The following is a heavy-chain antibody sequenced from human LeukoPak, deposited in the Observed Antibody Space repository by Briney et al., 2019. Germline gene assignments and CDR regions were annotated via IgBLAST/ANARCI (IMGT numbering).Heavy chain of an antibody. V-gene: IGHV3-21*01. CDR3: ARGGTWGYSYFDY. CDR2: ISSSSSSYI. CDR1: GFTFSSYS. Sequence: PGGSLRLSCAASGFTFSSYSMNWVRQAPGKGLEWVSSISSSSSSYIYYADSVKGRFTISRDNAKNSLHLQMNSLRAEDTAVYYCARGGTWGYSYFDYWGQGTLVTVSS. D-gene: IGHD2-15*01. J-gene: IGHJ4*02.